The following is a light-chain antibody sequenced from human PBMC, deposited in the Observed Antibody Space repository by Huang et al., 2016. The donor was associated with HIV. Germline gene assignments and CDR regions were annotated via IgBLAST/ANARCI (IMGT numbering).Light chain of an antibody. J-gene: IGKJ2*01. CDR1: QSVSSN. Sequence: EIVMTQSPATLSVSPGGRATLSCRASQSVSSNLAWYQQKPGQAPRLLIYGASTRATGIPARFSGSGSGAEFTLTISSLRSEDVAIYYCQQYNNWPPYTFGQGTKLEIK. CDR3: QQYNNWPPYT. CDR2: GAS. V-gene: IGKV3-15*01.